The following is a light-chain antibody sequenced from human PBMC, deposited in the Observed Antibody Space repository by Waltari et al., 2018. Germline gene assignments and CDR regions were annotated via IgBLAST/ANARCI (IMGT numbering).Light chain of an antibody. V-gene: IGKV3D-15*01. CDR2: GAS. J-gene: IGKJ1*01. CDR1: QNINSK. CDR3: QQYNNWPPWT. Sequence: EIVMTQSPATLSVSPGEGATLSCRASQNINSKLAWYQQQPGQTPRLLIYGASTRAIGIPARFSGSGSGTEFTLTISSLQSEDFALYYCQQYNNWPPWTFGQGTKVEIK.